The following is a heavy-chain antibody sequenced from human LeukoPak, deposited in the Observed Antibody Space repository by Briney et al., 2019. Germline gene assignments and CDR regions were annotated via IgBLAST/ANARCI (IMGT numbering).Heavy chain of an antibody. CDR3: ARGGGDCGGDCYSGDY. CDR2: IYTSGST. V-gene: IGHV4-61*02. J-gene: IGHJ4*02. Sequence: SETLSLTCTVSGGSTSSGSYYWSWIRQPAGKGLEWIGRIYTSGSTNYNPSLKSRVTISVDTSKNQFSLKLSSVTAADTAVYYCARGGGDCGGDCYSGDYWGQGTLVTVSS. CDR1: GGSTSSGSYY. D-gene: IGHD2-21*02.